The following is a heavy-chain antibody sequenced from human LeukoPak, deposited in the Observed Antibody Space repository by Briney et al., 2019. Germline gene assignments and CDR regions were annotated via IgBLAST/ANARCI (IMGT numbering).Heavy chain of an antibody. CDR3: ARDSYMAAADTWFDP. CDR2: INSAYSNT. V-gene: IGHV1-3*01. Sequence: ASVKVSCKASGYTFTDYTIHWVRQAPGQRPEWMGWINSAYSNTKYSQKFQGRVTITSDTSASTAYMEVRSLTSEDTAIYYCARDSYMAAADTWFDPWGQGTLVTVSS. D-gene: IGHD6-13*01. J-gene: IGHJ5*02. CDR1: GYTFTDYT.